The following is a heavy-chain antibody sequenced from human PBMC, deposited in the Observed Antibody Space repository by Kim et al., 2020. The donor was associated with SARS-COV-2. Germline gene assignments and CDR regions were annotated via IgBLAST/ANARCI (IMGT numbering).Heavy chain of an antibody. Sequence: KSRVTISVDTSKNQFSLKRSSVTAADTAVYYCARRGIMITFGGVIVKAFDYWGQGTLVTVSS. D-gene: IGHD3-16*02. V-gene: IGHV4-34*01. CDR3: ARRGIMITFGGVIVKAFDY. J-gene: IGHJ4*02.